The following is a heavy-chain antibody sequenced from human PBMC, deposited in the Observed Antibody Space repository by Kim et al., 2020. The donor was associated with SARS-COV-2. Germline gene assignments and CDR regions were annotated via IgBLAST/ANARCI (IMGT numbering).Heavy chain of an antibody. D-gene: IGHD6-13*01. V-gene: IGHV3-23*01. CDR1: GFTFSSYA. Sequence: GGSLRLSCAASGFTFSSYAMSWVRQAPGKWLEWVSAISGSGGSTYYADSVKGRFTISRDNSKNTLYLQMNSLRAEDTAVYYCAKGGSSWSGTWVDYWGQGTLVTVSS. CDR2: ISGSGGST. CDR3: AKGGSSWSGTWVDY. J-gene: IGHJ4*02.